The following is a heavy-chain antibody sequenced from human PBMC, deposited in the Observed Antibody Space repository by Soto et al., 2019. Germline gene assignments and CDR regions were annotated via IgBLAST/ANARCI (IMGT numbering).Heavy chain of an antibody. Sequence: SETLSLTCAVYGGSFSGYYWSWIRQPPGKGLEWIGEVNHSGSTNYNPSLKSRVTISVGTSKNQFSLKLSYVTAADTAVYYCARGTGYGDYYYYYYMDVWGKGTTVTVSS. J-gene: IGHJ6*03. CDR2: VNHSGST. CDR1: GGSFSGYY. D-gene: IGHD4-17*01. CDR3: ARGTGYGDYYYYYYMDV. V-gene: IGHV4-34*01.